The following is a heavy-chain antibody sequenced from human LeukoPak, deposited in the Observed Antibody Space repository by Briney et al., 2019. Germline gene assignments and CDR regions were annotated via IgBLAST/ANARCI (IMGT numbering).Heavy chain of an antibody. D-gene: IGHD5-24*01. Sequence: ASVKVSCKASGYTFTSYYMHWVRQAPGQGLEWMGIINPSGGSTSYAQKFQGRVTMTRDMSTSTVYMELISLRSEDTAVYYCAVERRDGYNSADYWGQGTLVTVSS. V-gene: IGHV1-46*01. J-gene: IGHJ4*02. CDR3: AVERRDGYNSADY. CDR2: INPSGGST. CDR1: GYTFTSYY.